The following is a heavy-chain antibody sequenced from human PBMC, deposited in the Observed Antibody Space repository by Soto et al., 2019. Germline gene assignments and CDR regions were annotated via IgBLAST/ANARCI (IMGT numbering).Heavy chain of an antibody. J-gene: IGHJ3*02. CDR2: IYYSGST. CDR3: AREGVGATPGAFDI. CDR1: GGSVSSGSYY. V-gene: IGHV4-61*01. D-gene: IGHD1-26*01. Sequence: SETLSLTCTVSGGSVSSGSYYWSWIRQPPGKGLEWIGYIYYSGSTNYNPSLKSRVTISVDTSKNQFSLKLSSVTAADTAVYYCAREGVGATPGAFDIWGQGTMVTVSS.